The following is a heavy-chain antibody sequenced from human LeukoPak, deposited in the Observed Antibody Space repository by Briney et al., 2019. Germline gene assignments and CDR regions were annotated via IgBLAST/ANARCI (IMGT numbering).Heavy chain of an antibody. V-gene: IGHV3-43*01. CDR2: ITWDATDS. Sequence: QAGGSLRLSCTASGFKFADAPMHWVRQPPGKGLEWIALITWDATDSYYADSVKGRFTISRDDSRDTLYLQMNSLRSEDTALYYCAKGEDSSGYSLSYWGQGTQVTVSS. J-gene: IGHJ4*02. CDR1: GFKFADAP. CDR3: AKGEDSSGYSLSY. D-gene: IGHD3-22*01.